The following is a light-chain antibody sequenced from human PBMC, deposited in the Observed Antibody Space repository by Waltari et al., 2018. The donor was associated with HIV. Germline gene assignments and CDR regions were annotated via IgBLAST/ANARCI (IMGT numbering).Light chain of an antibody. CDR1: QTVNHN. V-gene: IGKV3-15*01. J-gene: IGKJ1*01. CDR3: QHYNNWPLA. Sequence: ERVMTQSPVTLSVSPGERATLACRASQTVNHNLQWYQQKHGQAPRLLIYDASTRATGIPARFSGSGSGTEFTLTISSLQSEDFAVYYCQHYNNWPLAFGQGTKVEIK. CDR2: DAS.